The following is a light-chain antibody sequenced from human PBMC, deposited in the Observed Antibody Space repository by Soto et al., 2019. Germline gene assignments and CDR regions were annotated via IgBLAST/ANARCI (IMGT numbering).Light chain of an antibody. CDR1: QSVSNN. V-gene: IGKV3-15*01. Sequence: EIVLTQSPATLSVFPGEKATLSCGASQSVSNNLAWYHQKPGQAPRPLIYGASTRATGVPARFSGSGSGTAFTLTISSRQSEDSAIYYCQQYSSWPFTFGPGTKVAI. CDR3: QQYSSWPFT. CDR2: GAS. J-gene: IGKJ3*01.